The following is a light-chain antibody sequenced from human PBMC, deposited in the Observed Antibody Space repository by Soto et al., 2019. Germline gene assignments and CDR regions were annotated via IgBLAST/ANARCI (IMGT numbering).Light chain of an antibody. J-gene: IGKJ1*01. Sequence: IGLTQSPGTLSLSPWERATLSCRASQSVSSSYLAWYQQKPGQAPRLLIYGASSRATGIPDRFSGSGSGTDFTLTISRLEPEDFAVYSCQKYGSSWTFGEGTKVDIK. V-gene: IGKV3-20*01. CDR3: QKYGSSWT. CDR1: QSVSSSY. CDR2: GAS.